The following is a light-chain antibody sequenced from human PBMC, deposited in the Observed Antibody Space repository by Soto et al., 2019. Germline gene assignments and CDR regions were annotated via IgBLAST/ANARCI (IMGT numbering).Light chain of an antibody. V-gene: IGKV3-20*01. Sequence: EILITHSPSTLSVSPGDRATLSCRASQSISSSYLAWYQQRPGQAPRLLIYGASSRATGIPDRFSGSGSGTDFTLTISRLEPEDLAVYYCQQYGSPPITFGQGTRLEIK. CDR3: QQYGSPPIT. J-gene: IGKJ5*01. CDR2: GAS. CDR1: QSISSSY.